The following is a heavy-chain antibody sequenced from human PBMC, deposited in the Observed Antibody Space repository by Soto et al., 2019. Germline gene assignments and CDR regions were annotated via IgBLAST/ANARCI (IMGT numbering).Heavy chain of an antibody. D-gene: IGHD6-13*01. CDR1: ADTFNSYA. Sequence: QVQLVQSGAEVKKPGSSVKVSCRASADTFNSYAISWVRQAPGQGLEWMGGIVPFIGTTNYEERLQGRATITADKTTSTDYMELSSLRSEDTAVYYCARGAFSSSWRFDYWGQGTLVTVSS. V-gene: IGHV1-69*06. CDR3: ARGAFSSSWRFDY. CDR2: IVPFIGTT. J-gene: IGHJ4*02.